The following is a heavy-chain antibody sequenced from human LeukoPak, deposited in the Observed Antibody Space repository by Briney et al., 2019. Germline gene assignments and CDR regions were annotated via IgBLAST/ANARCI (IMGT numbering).Heavy chain of an antibody. D-gene: IGHD3-3*01. CDR2: IKQDGSEK. CDR1: GFTFSSYW. CDR3: AREGNTIFGVVIDYYYYYYMDV. Sequence: PGGSLRLSCAASGFTFSSYWMSWVRQAPGKGLEWVANIKQDGSEKYYVDSVKGRFTISRDNAKNSLYLQMNSLRAEDTAVYYCAREGNTIFGVVIDYYYYYYMDVWGKGTTVTVSS. J-gene: IGHJ6*03. V-gene: IGHV3-7*01.